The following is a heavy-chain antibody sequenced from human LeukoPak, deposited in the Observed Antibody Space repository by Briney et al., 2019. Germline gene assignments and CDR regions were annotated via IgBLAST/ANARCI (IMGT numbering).Heavy chain of an antibody. J-gene: IGHJ3*02. CDR3: ARGFGGYDLRAAFDI. D-gene: IGHD5-12*01. Sequence: SETLSLTCTVSGGSISSSSYYWGWIRQPPGKGLEWIGSIYYSGSTYYNPSLKSRVTMSVDTSKNQFSLKLSSVTAADTAVYYCARGFGGYDLRAAFDIWGQGTMVTVSS. CDR2: IYYSGST. CDR1: GGSISSSSYY. V-gene: IGHV4-39*07.